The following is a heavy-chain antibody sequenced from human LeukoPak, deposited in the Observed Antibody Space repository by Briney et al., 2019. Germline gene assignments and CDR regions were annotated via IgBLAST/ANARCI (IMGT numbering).Heavy chain of an antibody. CDR2: MNPNSGNT. CDR3: ARGSRRSWFDP. J-gene: IGHJ5*02. V-gene: IGHV1-8*01. CDR1: VYTFTSYD. Sequence: ASVKVSFKASVYTFTSYDINWVRQATGQGLEWMGWMNPNSGNTGYAQKFQSRVNMTRNTSISTAYMELSSLRSEDTGVYYCARGSRRSWFDPWGQGTLVTVSS.